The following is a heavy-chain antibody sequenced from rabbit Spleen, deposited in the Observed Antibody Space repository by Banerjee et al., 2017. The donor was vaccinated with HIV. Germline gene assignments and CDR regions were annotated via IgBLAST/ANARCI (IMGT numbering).Heavy chain of an antibody. J-gene: IGHJ2*01. CDR3: ARWGTKSGLDMHGFDP. V-gene: IGHV1S40*01. D-gene: IGHD1-1*01. Sequence: QSLEESGGGLVQPEGSLALTCKASGFTISSSYYMCWVRQAPGKGLEWIGCIEPSSGSTYYASWAKGRFTISKTSSTTVTLQVTSLTAADTATYFCARWGTKSGLDMHGFDPWGPGTLVTVS. CDR2: IEPSSGST. CDR1: GFTISSSYY.